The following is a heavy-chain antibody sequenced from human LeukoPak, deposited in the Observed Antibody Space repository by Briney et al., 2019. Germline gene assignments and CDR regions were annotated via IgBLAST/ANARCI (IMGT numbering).Heavy chain of an antibody. Sequence: SETLSLTCTVSGYSISSGYYWGWIRQPPGKGLEWIGSIYYSGSTYYNPSLKSRVTISVDTSKNQFSLKLSSVTAADTAVYYCASYGVAFRGKYSGYDSIRDYWGQGTLVTVSS. V-gene: IGHV4-38-2*02. CDR2: IYYSGST. CDR3: ASYGVAFRGKYSGYDSIRDY. CDR1: GYSISSGYY. J-gene: IGHJ4*02. D-gene: IGHD5-12*01.